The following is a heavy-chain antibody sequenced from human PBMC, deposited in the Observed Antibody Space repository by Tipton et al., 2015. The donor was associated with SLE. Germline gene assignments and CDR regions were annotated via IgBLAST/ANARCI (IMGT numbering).Heavy chain of an antibody. Sequence: GLVKPSETLSLTCTVSGVSISSRTYYWGWIRQPPGKGLEWIGSMYYSGNTYYNPSLKTRVTISVDTSKNQFSLKLSSVTAADTAVYYCARRIIVPAGMDAFDMWGQGTLVTVS. CDR2: MYYSGNT. J-gene: IGHJ3*02. CDR3: ARRIIVPAGMDAFDM. D-gene: IGHD2-2*01. CDR1: GVSISSRTYY. V-gene: IGHV4-39*01.